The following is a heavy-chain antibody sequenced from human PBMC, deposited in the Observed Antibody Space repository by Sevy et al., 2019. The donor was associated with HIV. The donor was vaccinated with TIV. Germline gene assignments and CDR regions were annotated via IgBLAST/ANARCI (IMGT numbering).Heavy chain of an antibody. J-gene: IGHJ3*02. Sequence: GSLRLSCAASGFTFSSYAMSWVRQAPGKGLEWIGFIRTTVNGGTAEYAASVEGRFTISRYDSRSIAYLQMNNLKTEDTAVYYCTRDERDLDAFDIWGQGTMVTVSS. V-gene: IGHV3-49*04. CDR2: IRTTVNGGTA. CDR1: GFTFSSYA. CDR3: TRDERDLDAFDI.